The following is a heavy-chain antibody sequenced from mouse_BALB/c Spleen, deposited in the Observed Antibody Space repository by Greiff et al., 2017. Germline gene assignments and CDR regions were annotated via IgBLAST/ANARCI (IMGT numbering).Heavy chain of an antibody. V-gene: IGHV5-17*02. CDR3: ARSHGKGAMDY. D-gene: IGHD2-1*01. CDR2: ISSGSSTI. Sequence: EVKLVESGGGLVQPGGSRKLSCAASGFTFSSFGMHWVRQAPEKGLEWVAYISSGSSTIYYADTVKGRFTISRDNPKNTLFLQMTSLRSEDTAMYYCARSHGKGAMDYWGQGTSVTVSS. J-gene: IGHJ4*01. CDR1: GFTFSSFG.